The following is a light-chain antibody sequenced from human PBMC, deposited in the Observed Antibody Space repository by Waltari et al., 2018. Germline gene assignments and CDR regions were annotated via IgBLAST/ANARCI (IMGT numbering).Light chain of an antibody. V-gene: IGKV3-15*01. CDR1: QSVSPN. J-gene: IGKJ2*01. Sequence: EIVMTQSPATLSVFPGERATLSCRASQSVSPNLAWYQQKPGQAPRLLIYAASTRAIGIPARFSGSGSGTEFTLTISSLQSEDFAVYYCQEYNNWYTFGQGTKLEIK. CDR2: AAS. CDR3: QEYNNWYT.